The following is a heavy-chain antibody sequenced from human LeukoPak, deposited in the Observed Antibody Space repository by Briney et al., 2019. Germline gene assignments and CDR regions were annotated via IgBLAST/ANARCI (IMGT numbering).Heavy chain of an antibody. CDR2: VWYDGSNK. Sequence: GGSLRLSCAASGFTFSSYGMHWVRQAPGKGLEWVAVVWYDGSNKYYADSVKGRFTIPRDNSKNTLYLQMNSLRAEDTAVYYCARDPIKYSYGEYYFDYWGQGTLVTVSS. J-gene: IGHJ4*02. V-gene: IGHV3-33*01. D-gene: IGHD5-18*01. CDR1: GFTFSSYG. CDR3: ARDPIKYSYGEYYFDY.